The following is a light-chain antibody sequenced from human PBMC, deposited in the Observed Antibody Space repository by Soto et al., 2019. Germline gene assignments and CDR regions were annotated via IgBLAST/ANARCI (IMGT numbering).Light chain of an antibody. J-gene: IGKJ5*01. CDR2: GAS. CDR1: QSVSQSVSSK. Sequence: EIVMTQSPATLSVSPGERVTLSCRASQSVSQSVSSKLAWYQQKPGRAPRLLIHGASTRATGIPARFSGSGSGTEFTLTISSLQSEDFAVYYCQQYNNWPLTFGQGTRLEIK. CDR3: QQYNNWPLT. V-gene: IGKV3-15*01.